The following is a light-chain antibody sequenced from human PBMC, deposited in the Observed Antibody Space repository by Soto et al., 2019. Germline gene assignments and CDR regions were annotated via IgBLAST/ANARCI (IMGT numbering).Light chain of an antibody. CDR3: CSYAGSSTFHWV. CDR2: EGD. CDR1: SSDVGSYNL. J-gene: IGLJ3*02. V-gene: IGLV2-23*03. Sequence: QSALTQPASVSGSPGQSITISCTGTSSDVGSYNLVSWYQQHPGKAPKLMIYEGDKRPSGVSNRFSGSKSGNTASLTISGLQAEDEADYYCCSYAGSSTFHWVFDGGTKLTVL.